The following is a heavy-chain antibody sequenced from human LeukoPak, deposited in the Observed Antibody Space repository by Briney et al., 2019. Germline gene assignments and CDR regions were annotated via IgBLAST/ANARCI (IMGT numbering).Heavy chain of an antibody. V-gene: IGHV3-23*01. CDR1: GFIFSSYA. CDR3: PKFNSGFDWLLPYFDY. D-gene: IGHD3-9*01. J-gene: IGHJ4*02. Sequence: PGGSLRLSCAASGFIFSSYAMSWVRQAPGKGLEWVSRISGSGDSTYYADSVKGRFTISRDNSKNTLYLQMNSLRAEDTAVYYCPKFNSGFDWLLPYFDYWGQGTLVTVSS. CDR2: ISGSGDST.